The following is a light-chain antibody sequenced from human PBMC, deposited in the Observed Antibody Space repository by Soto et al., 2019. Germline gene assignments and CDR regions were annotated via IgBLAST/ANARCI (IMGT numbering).Light chain of an antibody. CDR2: DAS. V-gene: IGKV3-11*01. J-gene: IGKJ5*01. Sequence: VTQSPAAVSVSPGEGASLSCRASQSVSSYLAWYQQKPGQAPRLLIYDASNRATGIPARFSGSGSGTDFTLTISSLEPEDFAVYYCQQRSNWPPITFGQVTLLEI. CDR1: QSVSSY. CDR3: QQRSNWPPIT.